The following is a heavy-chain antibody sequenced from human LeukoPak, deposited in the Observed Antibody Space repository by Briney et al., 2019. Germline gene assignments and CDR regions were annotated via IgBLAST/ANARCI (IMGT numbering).Heavy chain of an antibody. J-gene: IGHJ4*02. CDR1: GFVFSSAW. Sequence: GGSLRLPCVASGFVFSSAWMTWVRQAPGKGLEWVGHITNKTYGGTTDYAAPVKDRFIISRDDSKNTLYLQMNRLRTDDTAVYYCARGLCSSTACYQGPFDFWGQGMLVTVSS. CDR2: ITNKTYGGTT. D-gene: IGHD2-2*01. V-gene: IGHV3-15*01. CDR3: ARGLCSSTACYQGPFDF.